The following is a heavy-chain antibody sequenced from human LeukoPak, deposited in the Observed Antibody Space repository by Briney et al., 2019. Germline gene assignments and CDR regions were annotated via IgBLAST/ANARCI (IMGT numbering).Heavy chain of an antibody. V-gene: IGHV4-4*07. CDR1: GGSISSYY. J-gene: IGHJ6*02. Sequence: SETLSLTCTVSGGSISSYYWSWIRQPAGKGLEWIGRIYTSGSTNYNPSLKSRVTMSVDTSKNQFSLKLSSVTAADTAVYYCAREGYNYGVYYYHGMDVWGQGTTATVSS. CDR3: AREGYNYGVYYYHGMDV. D-gene: IGHD5-12*01. CDR2: IYTSGST.